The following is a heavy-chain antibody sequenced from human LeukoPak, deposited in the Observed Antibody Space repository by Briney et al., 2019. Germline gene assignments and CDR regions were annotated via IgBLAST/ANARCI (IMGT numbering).Heavy chain of an antibody. CDR2: ISYDGSNK. D-gene: IGHD3-10*01. V-gene: IGHV3-30*18. CDR3: AKDPYYYGSGPYGMDV. J-gene: IGHJ6*02. Sequence: PGGSLRLSCAASGFTFSSYGMHWVRQAPGKGLEWVAVISYDGSNKYYADSVKGRFTISRDNSKNTLYLQMNSLRAEDTAVYYCAKDPYYYGSGPYGMDVWGQGTTVTVSS. CDR1: GFTFSSYG.